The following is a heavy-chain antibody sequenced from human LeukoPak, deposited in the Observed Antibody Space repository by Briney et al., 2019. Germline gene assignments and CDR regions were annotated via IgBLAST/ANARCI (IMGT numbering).Heavy chain of an antibody. V-gene: IGHV4-34*01. CDR2: INHSGST. D-gene: IGHD4-4*01. CDR3: ARGQGNYVYYYYGMDV. Sequence: PSETLSLTCAVYGGSFSGYYWSWIRQPPGKGLEWIGEINHSGSTNYNPSLKSRVTISVDTSKNQFSLKLSSVTAADTAVYYCARGQGNYVYYYYGMDVWGQGTTVTASS. CDR1: GGSFSGYY. J-gene: IGHJ6*02.